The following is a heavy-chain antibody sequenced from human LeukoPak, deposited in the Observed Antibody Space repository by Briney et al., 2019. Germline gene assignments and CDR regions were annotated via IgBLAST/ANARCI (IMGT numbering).Heavy chain of an antibody. J-gene: IGHJ4*02. D-gene: IGHD4-17*01. V-gene: IGHV3-48*03. Sequence: QTGGSLRLSCAASGFTFSSYEMNWVRQAPGKGLEWVLYISSSGSTIYYADSVKGRFTISRDNAKNSLYLQMNSLRAEDTAVYYCARVPDYGDYYFDYWGQGTLVTVSS. CDR3: ARVPDYGDYYFDY. CDR1: GFTFSSYE. CDR2: ISSSGSTI.